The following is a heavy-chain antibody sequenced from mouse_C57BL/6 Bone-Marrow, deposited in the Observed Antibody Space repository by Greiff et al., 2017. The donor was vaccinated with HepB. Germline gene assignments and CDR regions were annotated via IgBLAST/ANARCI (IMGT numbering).Heavy chain of an antibody. Sequence: VQLQQSGAELARPGASVKLSCKASGYTFTSYGISWVKQRTGQGLEWIGEIYPRSGNTYYNEKFKGKATLTADTSSSTAYMELRSLTSEDSAVYFCARERGLYDYGGGYFDVWGTGTTVTVSS. CDR1: GYTFTSYG. V-gene: IGHV1-81*01. CDR2: IYPRSGNT. D-gene: IGHD1-1*01. CDR3: ARERGLYDYGGGYFDV. J-gene: IGHJ1*03.